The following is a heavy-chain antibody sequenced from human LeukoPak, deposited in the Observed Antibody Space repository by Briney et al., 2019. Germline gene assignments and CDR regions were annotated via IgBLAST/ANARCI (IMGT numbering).Heavy chain of an antibody. Sequence: SETLSLACGVSGGSITSTNWWSWVRQPPGKGLEWIGEINHSRSTIYNPSLKSRVTISVDTSTNQSSLKLSSVTAADTAVYYCARGVATPSDYWGQGALVTVSS. CDR1: GGSITSTNW. D-gene: IGHD5-12*01. CDR2: INHSRST. V-gene: IGHV4/OR15-8*01. CDR3: ARGVATPSDY. J-gene: IGHJ4*02.